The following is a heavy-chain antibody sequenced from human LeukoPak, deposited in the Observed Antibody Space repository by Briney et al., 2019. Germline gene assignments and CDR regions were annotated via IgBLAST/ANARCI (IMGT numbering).Heavy chain of an antibody. V-gene: IGHV4-59*12. D-gene: IGHD6-19*01. CDR1: GGSLSGFY. Sequence: SETLSLTCTVSGGSLSGFYWSWIRQPPGKGLEWIGYVYYSGSTTYNPSLKSRVTISVDTSKNQFSLKLSSVTAADTAVYYCARGRRQWLDYYCYGMDVWGQGTTVTVSS. CDR2: VYYSGST. CDR3: ARGRRQWLDYYCYGMDV. J-gene: IGHJ6*02.